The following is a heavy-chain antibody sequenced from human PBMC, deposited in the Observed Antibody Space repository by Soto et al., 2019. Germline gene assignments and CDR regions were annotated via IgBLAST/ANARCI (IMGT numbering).Heavy chain of an antibody. D-gene: IGHD2-2*02. CDR1: GFTFSSYA. J-gene: IGHJ3*02. Sequence: GGSLRLSCAASGFTFSSYAMSWVRQAPGKGLEWVSAISGSGGSTYYADCVKGRFTISRDNSKNTLYLQMNSLRAEDTAVYYCAKVLNRVVVPAARPTEAFDIWGQGTMVTVSS. V-gene: IGHV3-23*01. CDR3: AKVLNRVVVPAARPTEAFDI. CDR2: ISGSGGST.